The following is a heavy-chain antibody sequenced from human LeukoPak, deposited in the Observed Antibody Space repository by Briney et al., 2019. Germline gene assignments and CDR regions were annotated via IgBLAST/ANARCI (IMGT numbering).Heavy chain of an antibody. J-gene: IGHJ5*02. V-gene: IGHV3-23*01. CDR1: GFTFSSHA. CDR2: IGGIGAST. D-gene: IGHD4-17*01. CDR3: AKAAYGDYVNWFDP. Sequence: PGGSPRLSCAASGFTFSSHAMNWVRQAPGKGLEWVSSIGGIGASTYYADSVKGRFTISRDNSKNTLYLQMNSLRGEDTALYYCAKAAYGDYVNWFDPWGQGILVIVSS.